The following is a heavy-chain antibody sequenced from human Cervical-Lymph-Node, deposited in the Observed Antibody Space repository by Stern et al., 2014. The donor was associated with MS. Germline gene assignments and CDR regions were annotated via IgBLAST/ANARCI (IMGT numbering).Heavy chain of an antibody. V-gene: IGHV1-8*01. CDR2: MNPNSGNT. J-gene: IGHJ4*02. D-gene: IGHD3-22*01. Sequence: QVQLVQSGAEVKKPGASVKVSCKASGYTFTSYDFNWVRQATGQGLEWMGWMNPNSGNTGYAQKFRGRVTMTRNTPISTAYMELSSLRSEDTAVYYCVRSDSSGHDRDYWGQGTLVTVSS. CDR1: GYTFTSYD. CDR3: VRSDSSGHDRDY.